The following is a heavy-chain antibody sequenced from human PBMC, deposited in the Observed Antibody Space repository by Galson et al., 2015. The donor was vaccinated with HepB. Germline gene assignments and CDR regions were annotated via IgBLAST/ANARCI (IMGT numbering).Heavy chain of an antibody. CDR2: TYIDGNT. J-gene: IGHJ6*02. V-gene: IGHV3-53*01. CDR1: GFTVSNNY. CDR3: STSPCRGGNCYQEQYYGLDV. D-gene: IGHD2-15*01. Sequence: SLRLSCAASGFTVSNNYMSWVRQAPGKGLECVSVTYIDGNTYYADSVEGRFTISRDNSKNTLFLQMTSLRAEDTAVYYCSTSPCRGGNCYQEQYYGLDVWGPGTTVTVSS.